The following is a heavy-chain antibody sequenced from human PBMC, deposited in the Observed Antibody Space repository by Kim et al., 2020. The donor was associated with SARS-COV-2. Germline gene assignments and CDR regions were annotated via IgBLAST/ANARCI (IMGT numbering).Heavy chain of an antibody. CDR3: AKSLGIAARLNYYGMDV. CDR1: GFTFDDYA. Sequence: GGSLRLSCAASGFTFDDYAMHWVRQAPGKGLEWVSGISWNSGSIGYADSVKGRFTISRDNAKNSLYLQMNSLRAEDTALYYCAKSLGIAARLNYYGMDVWGQGTTVTVSS. J-gene: IGHJ6*02. CDR2: ISWNSGSI. V-gene: IGHV3-9*01. D-gene: IGHD6-6*01.